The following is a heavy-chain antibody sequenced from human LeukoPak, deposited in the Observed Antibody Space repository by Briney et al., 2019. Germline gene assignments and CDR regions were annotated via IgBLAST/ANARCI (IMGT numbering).Heavy chain of an antibody. CDR1: GFSITSYW. Sequence: EESLKISCKGSGFSITSYWIAWVRQMPGKGLEWMGIIYPGDSDTRYSPSFQGQVTISADKSISTAYLQWSSLKASDTAMYYCARHLYSSSSGIDYWGQGTLVTVSS. V-gene: IGHV5-51*01. CDR2: IYPGDSDT. CDR3: ARHLYSSSSGIDY. J-gene: IGHJ4*02. D-gene: IGHD6-6*01.